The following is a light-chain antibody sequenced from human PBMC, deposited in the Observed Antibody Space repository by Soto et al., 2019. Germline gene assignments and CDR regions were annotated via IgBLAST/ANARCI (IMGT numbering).Light chain of an antibody. Sequence: DIQLTQSPSFLSASVGDRVPITCRASQGISSDLAWYQQKPGKAPKLLIYAASTLQSGVPSRFSGSGSGTEFTLTISRLQPEDFATYYCQQLNSYPFLTFGGGTKVELK. J-gene: IGKJ4*01. CDR3: QQLNSYPFLT. CDR2: AAS. V-gene: IGKV1-9*01. CDR1: QGISSD.